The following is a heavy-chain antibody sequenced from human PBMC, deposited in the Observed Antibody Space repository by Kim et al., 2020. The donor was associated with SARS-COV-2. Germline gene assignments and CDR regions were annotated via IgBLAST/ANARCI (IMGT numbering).Heavy chain of an antibody. CDR1: GGSISSSSYY. V-gene: IGHV4-39*01. J-gene: IGHJ2*01. Sequence: SETLSLTCTVSGGSISSSSYYWGWICQPPGKGLEWIGSSYYSGSTYYNPSLKSRVTISVDTSKNQFSLKLSSVTAADTAVYYCARQTGSWYTWYFDLWGRGTLVTVSS. CDR2: SYYSGST. CDR3: ARQTGSWYTWYFDL. D-gene: IGHD6-13*01.